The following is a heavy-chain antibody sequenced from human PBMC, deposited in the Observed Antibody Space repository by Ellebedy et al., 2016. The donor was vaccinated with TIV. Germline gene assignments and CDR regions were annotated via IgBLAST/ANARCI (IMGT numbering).Heavy chain of an antibody. D-gene: IGHD5-18*01. CDR1: GFTFSSYW. CDR2: INSDGSST. CDR3: ARGIDSYGPYYYGMDV. J-gene: IGHJ6*02. V-gene: IGHV3-74*01. Sequence: GESLKISCAASGFTFSSYWMHWVRQAPGKGLVWVSRINSDGSSTSYTDSVKGRFTISRDNSKNTLYLQMNSLRAEDTAVYYCARGIDSYGPYYYGMDVWGQGTTVTVSS.